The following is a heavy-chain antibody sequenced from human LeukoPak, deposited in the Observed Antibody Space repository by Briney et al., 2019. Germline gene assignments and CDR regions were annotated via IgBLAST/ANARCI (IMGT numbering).Heavy chain of an antibody. Sequence: VGSLRLSCAASAFTFRDYVMSSVPEAPGKGLEWVSTITGSGGTTYYADSVKGRFTISRDNSKNTLYLQMSSVRAEDTAVYFCVRDQHACMGCYSYIDDWGQGTRVTVSS. V-gene: IGHV3-23*01. D-gene: IGHD2-15*01. CDR3: VRDQHACMGCYSYIDD. J-gene: IGHJ4*02. CDR1: AFTFRDYV. CDR2: ITGSGGTT.